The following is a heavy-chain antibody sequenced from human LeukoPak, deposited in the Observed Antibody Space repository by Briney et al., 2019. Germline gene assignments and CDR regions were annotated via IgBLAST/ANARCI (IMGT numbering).Heavy chain of an antibody. CDR1: GGSISSYY. CDR2: IYYSRST. CDR3: AGKSIAARPSSFDY. D-gene: IGHD6-6*01. J-gene: IGHJ4*02. V-gene: IGHV4-59*01. Sequence: SETLSLTCTVSGGSISSYYWSWIRQPPGKGLEWIGYIYYSRSTNYNPSLKSRVTISVDTSKNQFSLKLSSVTAADTAVYYCAGKSIAARPSSFDYWGQGTLVTVSS.